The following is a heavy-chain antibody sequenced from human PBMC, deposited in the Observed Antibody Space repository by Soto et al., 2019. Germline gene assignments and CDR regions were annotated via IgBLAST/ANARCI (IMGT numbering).Heavy chain of an antibody. J-gene: IGHJ4*02. D-gene: IGHD4-17*01. V-gene: IGHV1-69*02. Sequence: QVQLVQSGAEVKKPGSSVKVSCKASGGTFSSYTISWVRQAPGQGLEWMGRIIPILGIANYAQKFQGRVTITADKSTSTAYMELSSPRSEDTAVYYCARVKDYLGFDYWGQGTLVTVSS. CDR3: ARVKDYLGFDY. CDR2: IIPILGIA. CDR1: GGTFSSYT.